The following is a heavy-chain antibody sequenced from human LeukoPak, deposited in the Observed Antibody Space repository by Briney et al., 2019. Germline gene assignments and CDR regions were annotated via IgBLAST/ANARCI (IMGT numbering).Heavy chain of an antibody. CDR3: ARMGGSSWSGTANYFDY. V-gene: IGHV1-2*02. Sequence: ASVKVSCKASGYTFTGYYMHWVRQAPGQGLEWMGWINPNSGGTNYAQKFQGRVTMTRDTSISTAYMELGRLRSDDTAVYYCARMGGSSWSGTANYFDYWGQGTLVTVSS. CDR1: GYTFTGYY. D-gene: IGHD6-13*01. CDR2: INPNSGGT. J-gene: IGHJ4*02.